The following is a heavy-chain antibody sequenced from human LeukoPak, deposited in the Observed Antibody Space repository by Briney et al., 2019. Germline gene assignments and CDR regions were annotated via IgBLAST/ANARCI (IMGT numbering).Heavy chain of an antibody. J-gene: IGHJ3*02. D-gene: IGHD6-13*01. CDR2: ISWNGGSI. Sequence: GGSLRLSCAASGFTFDDYAMHWVRQAPGKGLEWVSGISWNGGSIGYADSVKGRFTISRDNAKNSLYLQMNSLRAEDTALYYCAKDSSSSWYDAFDIWGQGTMVTVSS. CDR3: AKDSSSSWYDAFDI. V-gene: IGHV3-9*01. CDR1: GFTFDDYA.